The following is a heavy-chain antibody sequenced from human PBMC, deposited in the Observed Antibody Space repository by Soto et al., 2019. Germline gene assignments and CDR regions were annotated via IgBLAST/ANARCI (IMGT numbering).Heavy chain of an antibody. Sequence: PSETLSLACAVSGGSISGTNWWACVRQPPGKGLEWIGEIYHSGTTTYNPSLKSRVTISVDKSNNQFSLKLNSVTAADTAVYYCATLGVSSGWYGDYFAYWGRGTLVTVSS. CDR3: ATLGVSSGWYGDYFAY. D-gene: IGHD6-19*01. CDR2: IYHSGTT. J-gene: IGHJ4*02. CDR1: GGSISGTNW. V-gene: IGHV4-4*02.